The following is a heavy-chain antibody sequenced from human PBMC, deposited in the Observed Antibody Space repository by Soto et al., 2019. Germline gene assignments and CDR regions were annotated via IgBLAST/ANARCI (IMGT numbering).Heavy chain of an antibody. J-gene: IGHJ6*02. CDR1: GFTFSSYA. CDR2: ISGIGGNT. CDR3: AKSVALYDYFDMDV. Sequence: GGSLRLSCAASGFTFSSYAMSWVRQAPGKGLEWVSGISGIGGNTYYADSVKGRFTISRDNSKNTLYLQMNSLRAEDTAVYYCAKSVALYDYFDMDVWGQGTTVTVSS. V-gene: IGHV3-23*01. D-gene: IGHD5-12*01.